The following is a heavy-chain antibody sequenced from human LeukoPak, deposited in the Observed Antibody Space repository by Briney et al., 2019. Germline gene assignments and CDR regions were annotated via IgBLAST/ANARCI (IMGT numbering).Heavy chain of an antibody. CDR1: GFTFTSHA. J-gene: IGHJ4*02. V-gene: IGHV3-30*04. CDR2: IASDGRDK. CDR3: ARDARQQLVERFNY. D-gene: IGHD6-13*01. Sequence: PGGSLRLSCAASGFTFTSHAMHWVRQAPGKGLEWATVIASDGRDKHYADSVKGRFTISRDNSKNTVYLQMNSLRAEDTAVYYCARDARQQLVERFNYWGQGTLVTVSS.